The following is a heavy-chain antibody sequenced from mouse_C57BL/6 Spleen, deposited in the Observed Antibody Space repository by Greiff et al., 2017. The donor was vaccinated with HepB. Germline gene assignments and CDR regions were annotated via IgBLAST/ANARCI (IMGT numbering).Heavy chain of an antibody. CDR2: ISDGGSYT. V-gene: IGHV5-4*01. D-gene: IGHD1-1*01. CDR1: GFTFSSYA. J-gene: IGHJ2*01. Sequence: EVQVVESGGGLVKPGGSLKLSCAASGFTFSSYAMSWVRQTPEKRLEWVATISDGGSYTYYPDNVKSRFTISRDNAKNNLYLQMSHLKSEDTAMYYCARDRGTTVVLDYWGQGTTLTVSS. CDR3: ARDRGTTVVLDY.